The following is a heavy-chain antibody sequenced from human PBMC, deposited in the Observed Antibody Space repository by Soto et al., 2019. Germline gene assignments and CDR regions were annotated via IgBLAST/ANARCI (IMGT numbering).Heavy chain of an antibody. V-gene: IGHV1-3*01. CDR2: INAGNGNT. D-gene: IGHD4-17*01. CDR1: GYTFTSYA. J-gene: IGHJ5*02. Sequence: ASVKVSCKASGYTFTSYAMHWVRQAPGQRLEWMGWINAGNGNTKYSQKFQGRVTITRDTSAGTAYMELSSLRSEDTAVYYCARGYGDYVGWFDPWGQGTLVTVSS. CDR3: ARGYGDYVGWFDP.